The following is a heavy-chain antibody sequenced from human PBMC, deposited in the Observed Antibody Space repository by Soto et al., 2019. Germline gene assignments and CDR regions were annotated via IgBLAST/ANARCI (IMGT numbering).Heavy chain of an antibody. CDR1: GFTFSSYS. V-gene: IGHV3-21*01. CDR2: ISSSSSYI. Sequence: GGSLRLSCAASGFTFSSYSMNWVRQAPGKGLEWVSSISSSSSYIYYADSVKGRFTVSRDNAKNSLYLQMNSLRAEDTAVYYCARDEPRYCSSTSCYADWFDPWGQGTLVTAPQ. D-gene: IGHD2-2*01. CDR3: ARDEPRYCSSTSCYADWFDP. J-gene: IGHJ5*02.